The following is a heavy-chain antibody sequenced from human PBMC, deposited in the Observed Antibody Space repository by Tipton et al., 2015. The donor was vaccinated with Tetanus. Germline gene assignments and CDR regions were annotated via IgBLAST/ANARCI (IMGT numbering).Heavy chain of an antibody. J-gene: IGHJ4*02. CDR1: GGSISTYH. Sequence: TLSLTCTVSGGSISTYHWNWIRQFPGKGLEWIGYIDYFGTTKYNPSLKSRVTILLDTSENQFSLKLSSVTGADTAVYYCARGRDQYKSGNYWGQGTLVTVSS. CDR3: ARGRDQYKSGNY. D-gene: IGHD5-24*01. CDR2: IDYFGTT. V-gene: IGHV4-59*12.